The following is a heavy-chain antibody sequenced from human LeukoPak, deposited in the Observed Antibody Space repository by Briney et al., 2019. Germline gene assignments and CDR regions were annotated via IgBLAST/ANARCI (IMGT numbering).Heavy chain of an antibody. CDR2: INPSGGST. D-gene: IGHD1-1*01. V-gene: IGHV1-46*01. CDR1: GYTFTSYY. Sequence: GASVKVSCKASGYTFTSYYMHWMRQAPGQGPEWMGIINPSGGSTSYAQKFQGRVTMTRDMSTSTVYMELSSLRSEDTAVYYCARAPSDDGGHFDYWGQGTLVTVSS. J-gene: IGHJ4*02. CDR3: ARAPSDDGGHFDY.